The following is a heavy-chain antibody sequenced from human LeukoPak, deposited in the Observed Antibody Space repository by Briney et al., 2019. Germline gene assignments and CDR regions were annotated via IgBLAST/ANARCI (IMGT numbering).Heavy chain of an antibody. V-gene: IGHV4-59*01. Sequence: PSETLSLTCTVSGGSISSYYCSWIRQPPGKGLEWIGYIYYSGSTNYNPSLKSRVTISADTSKNQFSLKLSSVTAADTAVYYCARVVLGAFDIWGQGTMVTVSS. CDR2: IYYSGST. CDR1: GGSISSYY. CDR3: ARVVLGAFDI. J-gene: IGHJ3*02. D-gene: IGHD3-16*01.